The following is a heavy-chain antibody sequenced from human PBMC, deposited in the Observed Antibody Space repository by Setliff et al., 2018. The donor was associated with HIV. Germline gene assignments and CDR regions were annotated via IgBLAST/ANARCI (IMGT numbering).Heavy chain of an antibody. CDR3: ARDAGTIFGVVPPDY. CDR1: GFTFSNSW. V-gene: IGHV3-30*03. J-gene: IGHJ4*02. Sequence: GGSLRLSCAASGFTFSNSWMSWVRQAPGKGLEWVAVISYDGSNKYYADSVKGRFTISRDNSKNTLYLQMNSLRAEDTAVYYCARDAGTIFGVVPPDYWGQGTLVTVSS. CDR2: ISYDGSNK. D-gene: IGHD3-3*01.